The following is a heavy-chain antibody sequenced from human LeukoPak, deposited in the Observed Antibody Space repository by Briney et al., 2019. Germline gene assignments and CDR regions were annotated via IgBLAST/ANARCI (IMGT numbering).Heavy chain of an antibody. CDR3: ARDGSTAAGTSSHLDY. Sequence: PSETLSLTCTVSGGSISSYYWSWIRQPPGKGLEWIGYIYYSGSTNYNPSLKSRVTISVDTSKNQFSLKLSSVTAADTAVYYCARDGSTAAGTSSHLDYWGQGTLVTVSS. D-gene: IGHD6-13*01. CDR1: GGSISSYY. CDR2: IYYSGST. V-gene: IGHV4-59*01. J-gene: IGHJ4*02.